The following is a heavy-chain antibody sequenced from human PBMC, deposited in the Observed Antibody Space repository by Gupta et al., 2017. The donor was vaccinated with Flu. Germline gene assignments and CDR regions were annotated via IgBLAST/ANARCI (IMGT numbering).Heavy chain of an antibody. V-gene: IGHV3-74*01. CDR3: SREQLKSGYRGMEV. Sequence: EVQLVESGGGLVQPGGSLRLSCEASGFTFSSYWMHWVRQGPGKGLVWVSRINNDGSWTSHADAVKGRFTVSRDNAKNTLYLQMNSLRGEDTATYYCSREQLKSGYRGMEVGGQGTTVIVSS. CDR1: GFTFSSYW. D-gene: IGHD5-12*01. J-gene: IGHJ6*02. CDR2: INNDGSWT.